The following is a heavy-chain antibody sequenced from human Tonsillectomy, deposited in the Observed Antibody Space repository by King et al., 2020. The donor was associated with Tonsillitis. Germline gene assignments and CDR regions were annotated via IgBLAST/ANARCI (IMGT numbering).Heavy chain of an antibody. Sequence: VQLVESGGGLVKPGGSLRLSCAASGFTFSNAWMNWVRQAPGKGLEWVGRIKSKTDGWTTDYAAPVKGRFTISRDDSKNTLYLQMNSLKTEDTAVYHCTTEGDYGYYFDYWGQGTLVTVSS. V-gene: IGHV3-15*07. CDR1: GFTFSNAW. D-gene: IGHD4-17*01. J-gene: IGHJ4*02. CDR2: IKSKTDGWTT. CDR3: TTEGDYGYYFDY.